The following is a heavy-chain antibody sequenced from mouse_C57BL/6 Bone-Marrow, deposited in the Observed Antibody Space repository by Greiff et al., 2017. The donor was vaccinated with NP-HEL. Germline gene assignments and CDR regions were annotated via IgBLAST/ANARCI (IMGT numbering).Heavy chain of an antibody. V-gene: IGHV5-4*01. CDR3: AREGYYGNFYYFDY. CDR2: ISDGGSYT. Sequence: DVKLVESGGGLVKPGGSLKLSCAASGFTFSSYAMSWVRQTPEKRLEWVATISDGGSYTYYPDNVKGRFTISRDNAKNNLYLQMSHLKSEDTAMYYCAREGYYGNFYYFDYWGQGTTLTVSS. D-gene: IGHD2-1*01. CDR1: GFTFSSYA. J-gene: IGHJ2*01.